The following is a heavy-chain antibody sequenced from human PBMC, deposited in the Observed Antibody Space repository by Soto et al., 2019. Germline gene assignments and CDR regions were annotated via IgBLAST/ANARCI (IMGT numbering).Heavy chain of an antibody. V-gene: IGHV3-11*01. J-gene: IGHJ6*02. D-gene: IGHD4-17*01. CDR1: GFTFSDYY. Sequence: QVQLVESGGGLVKPGGSLRLSCAASGFTFSDYYMSWIRQAPGKGLEWVSYISSSGSTIYYADSVKGRFTISRDNAKNSRHLPLNSLRAEDTAVYYCASPTVTPHYGMDVWGQGTTVTVSS. CDR3: ASPTVTPHYGMDV. CDR2: ISSSGSTI.